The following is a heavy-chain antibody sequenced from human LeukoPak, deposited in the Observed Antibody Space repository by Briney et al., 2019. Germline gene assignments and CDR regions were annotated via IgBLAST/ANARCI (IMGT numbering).Heavy chain of an antibody. V-gene: IGHV5-51*01. CDR1: GYSFTSYW. D-gene: IGHD6-13*01. CDR3: ARRAEAAAGTGGWFDP. J-gene: IGHJ5*02. Sequence: GESLKISCKGSGYSFTSYWIGWVRQVPGKGLEWMGIIYPGDSDTRYSPSFQGQVTISADKSICTAYLQWSSLKASDTAMYYCARRAEAAAGTGGWFDPWGQGTLVTVSS. CDR2: IYPGDSDT.